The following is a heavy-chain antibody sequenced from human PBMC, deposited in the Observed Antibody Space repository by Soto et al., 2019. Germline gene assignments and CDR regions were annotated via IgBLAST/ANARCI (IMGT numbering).Heavy chain of an antibody. CDR2: ISDDNGNT. Sequence: QVQLVQSGAEVKKPGPSVKVSCKASGYTFTSYGITWVRQAPGQGIEWMGWISDDNGNTNTEQKLQGRVTMTTDTATSTAYTELRSVRCADTAGYSCARESGVAALDPWGQGTLVTFSS. J-gene: IGHJ5*02. V-gene: IGHV1-18*01. CDR3: ARESGVAALDP. CDR1: GYTFTSYG. D-gene: IGHD6-19*01.